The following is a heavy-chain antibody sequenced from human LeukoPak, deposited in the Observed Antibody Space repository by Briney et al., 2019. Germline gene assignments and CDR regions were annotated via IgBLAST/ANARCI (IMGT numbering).Heavy chain of an antibody. D-gene: IGHD4-11*01. CDR1: GFTFSDYY. J-gene: IGHJ6*02. Sequence: GSLRLSCAASGFTFSDYYMIWIRQAPGKGLEWDSYISSSGSTIYYADSVKGRFTISRDNAKNSLYLQMNSLRAEDTAVYYCASWPGRDSNQLTRYYYYYGMDVWGQGTTVTVSS. CDR3: ASWPGRDSNQLTRYYYYYGMDV. CDR2: ISSSGSTI. V-gene: IGHV3-11*01.